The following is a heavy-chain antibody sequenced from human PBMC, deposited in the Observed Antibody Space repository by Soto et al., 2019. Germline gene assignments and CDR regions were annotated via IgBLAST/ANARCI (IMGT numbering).Heavy chain of an antibody. J-gene: IGHJ5*02. Sequence: QLQLQESGSGLVKPSQTLSLTCAVSGGSISSGGYSWSWIRQPPGKGLEWIGYIYHSGSTYYNPSLKSRGTISVDRSKNQFSLKLSSVTAADTAVYYCARARLGYSYGHNWFDPWGQGTLVTVSS. CDR2: IYHSGST. CDR3: ARARLGYSYGHNWFDP. V-gene: IGHV4-30-2*01. CDR1: GGSISSGGYS. D-gene: IGHD5-18*01.